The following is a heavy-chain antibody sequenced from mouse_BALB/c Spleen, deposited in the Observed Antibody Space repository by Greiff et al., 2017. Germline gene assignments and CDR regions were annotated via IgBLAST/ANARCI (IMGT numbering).Heavy chain of an antibody. V-gene: IGHV1-12*01. CDR3: ARGYYDYDEFAY. Sequence: LQQPGAELVKPGASVKMSCKASGYTFTSYNMHWVKQTPGQGLEWIGAIYPGNGDTSYNQKFKGKATLTADKSSSTAYMQLSSLTSEDSAVYYCARGYYDYDEFAYWGQGTLVTVSA. J-gene: IGHJ3*01. D-gene: IGHD2-4*01. CDR1: GYTFTSYN. CDR2: IYPGNGDT.